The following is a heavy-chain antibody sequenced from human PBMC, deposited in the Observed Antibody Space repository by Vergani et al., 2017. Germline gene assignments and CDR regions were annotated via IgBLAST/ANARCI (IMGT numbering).Heavy chain of an antibody. J-gene: IGHJ4*02. D-gene: IGHD6-13*01. CDR1: GITFSSYS. Sequence: EVQLVESGGGLVKPGGSLRLSCAASGITFSSYSLNWVRQAPGKGLEWVSSIISSSSYIYYADSVKGRFTISRDNSKDSLYLQMNSLRAEDTAVYYCARDAAGAAAGKASFDYWGQGTLVTVSS. V-gene: IGHV3-21*01. CDR2: IISSSSYI. CDR3: ARDAAGAAAGKASFDY.